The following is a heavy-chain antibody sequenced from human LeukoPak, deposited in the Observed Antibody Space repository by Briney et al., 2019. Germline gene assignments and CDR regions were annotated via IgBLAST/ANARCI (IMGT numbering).Heavy chain of an antibody. V-gene: IGHV3-7*01. CDR1: GLTFSGYW. Sequence: GGSLRLSCAASGLTFSGYWMSWVRQTPEKGLEWVANIKQDGYEKYYVDSVKGRFTISRDNAKNSLYLQMNSLRADDTAVYYCARDKIVGPTTLDYWGQGTLVTVSS. CDR2: IKQDGYEK. D-gene: IGHD1-26*01. CDR3: ARDKIVGPTTLDY. J-gene: IGHJ4*02.